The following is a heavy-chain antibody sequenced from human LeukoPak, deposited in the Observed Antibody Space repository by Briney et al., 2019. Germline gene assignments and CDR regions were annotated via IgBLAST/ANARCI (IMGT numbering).Heavy chain of an antibody. D-gene: IGHD5-24*01. CDR3: ATTLEMATTRQDY. CDR2: IYTSGST. V-gene: IGHV4-61*02. Sequence: SQTLSLTCTVSGGSISSGSYYWSWIRQPAGKELEWIGRIYTSGSTNYNPSLKSRVTISVDTSKNQFSLKLSSVTAADTAVYYCATTLEMATTRQDYWGQGTLVTVSS. J-gene: IGHJ4*02. CDR1: GGSISSGSYY.